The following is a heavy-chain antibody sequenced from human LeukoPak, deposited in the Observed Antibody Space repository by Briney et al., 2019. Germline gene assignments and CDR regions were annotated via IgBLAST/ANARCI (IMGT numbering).Heavy chain of an antibody. Sequence: GRSLRLSCAASGFTFSSYAMHWVRQAPGKGLEWVAVISYDGSNKYYADSVKGRFTISRDNSKNTLYLQMNSLRAEDTAVYYCARVYDSIVVWHYFDYWGQGTLVTVSS. J-gene: IGHJ4*02. CDR2: ISYDGSNK. D-gene: IGHD2-21*01. CDR1: GFTFSSYA. CDR3: ARVYDSIVVWHYFDY. V-gene: IGHV3-30-3*01.